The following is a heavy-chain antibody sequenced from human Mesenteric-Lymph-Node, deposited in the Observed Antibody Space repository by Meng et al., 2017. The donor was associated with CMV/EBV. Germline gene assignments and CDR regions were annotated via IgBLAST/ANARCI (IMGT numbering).Heavy chain of an antibody. J-gene: IGHJ4*02. D-gene: IGHD5-12*01. CDR1: GFTFSDYY. CDR2: ISSNSIYF. V-gene: IGHV3-21*01. Sequence: GGSLRLSCAASGFTFSDYYMNWVRQAPGKGLEWVSSISSNSIYFYYANSVEGRFTISRDNAKNSVYLHMDSLRAEDTAVYYCARDWGHTGYPDSWGQGTLVTVSS. CDR3: ARDWGHTGYPDS.